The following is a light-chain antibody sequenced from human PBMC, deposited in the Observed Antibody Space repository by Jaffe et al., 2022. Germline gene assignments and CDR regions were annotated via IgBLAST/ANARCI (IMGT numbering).Light chain of an antibody. CDR1: QSVSSGK. CDR3: QQYGSSPRT. V-gene: IGKV3-20*01. J-gene: IGKJ1*01. Sequence: EIVLTQSPDTLSLSPGERATLSCRASQSVSSGKLAWYRQKPGQAPRLLIYGASSRATGIPDRVSGSGSGTDFTLTISRLEPEDFAMYYCQQYGSSPRTFGQGTKVEIK. CDR2: GAS.